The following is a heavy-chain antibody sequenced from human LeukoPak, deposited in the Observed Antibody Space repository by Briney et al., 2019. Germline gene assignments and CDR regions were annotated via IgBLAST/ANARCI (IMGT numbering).Heavy chain of an antibody. J-gene: IGHJ4*02. V-gene: IGHV3-23*01. CDR2: ISGSGGST. Sequence: GGSLRLSCAASGFTISSYVMSWVRQAPGKGLEWVSAISGSGGSTYYADSVKGRFTISRDNSKNTLYLQMNSLRAEDTAVYYCAKTPVLLWFGEFDYWGQGTLVTVSS. CDR3: AKTPVLLWFGEFDY. D-gene: IGHD3-10*01. CDR1: GFTISSYV.